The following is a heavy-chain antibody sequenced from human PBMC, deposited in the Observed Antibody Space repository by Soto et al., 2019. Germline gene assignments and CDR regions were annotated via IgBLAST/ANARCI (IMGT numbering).Heavy chain of an antibody. CDR1: GFTFSSYG. CDR2: IWYDGSNK. D-gene: IGHD6-13*01. CDR3: ARCIAAAGTEAFDI. V-gene: IGHV3-33*01. J-gene: IGHJ3*02. Sequence: GGSLRLSCAAAGFTFSSYGMHWVRQAPCKGLEWVAVIWYDGSNKYYADSVKGRFAIARDNSKNTLYLQMNSLRAEDTAVYYWARCIAAAGTEAFDIWGQGPMVTVSS.